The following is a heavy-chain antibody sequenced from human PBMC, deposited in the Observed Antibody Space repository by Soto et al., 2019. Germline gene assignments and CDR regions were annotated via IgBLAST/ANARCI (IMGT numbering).Heavy chain of an antibody. Sequence: PGGSLRLSCAASGFTFSSYGMHWVRQAPGKGLEWVAVISYDGSNKYYADSVKGRFTISRDNSKNTLYLQMNSLRAEDTAVYYCAKVQEDIAAPRSAFDYWGQGTLVTVSS. D-gene: IGHD6-6*01. J-gene: IGHJ4*02. CDR1: GFTFSSYG. CDR3: AKVQEDIAAPRSAFDY. CDR2: ISYDGSNK. V-gene: IGHV3-30*18.